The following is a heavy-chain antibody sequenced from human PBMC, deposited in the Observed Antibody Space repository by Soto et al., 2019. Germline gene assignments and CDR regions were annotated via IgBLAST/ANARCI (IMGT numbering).Heavy chain of an antibody. Sequence: ASVKVSCKASGYTFTGYYMHWVRQAPGQGLEWMGWINPNSGGANYAQKFQGRVTMTRDTSISTAYMELSRLRSDDTAVYYCARSEDYGGNFDYWGQGTLVTVSS. D-gene: IGHD4-17*01. CDR2: INPNSGGA. CDR1: GYTFTGYY. V-gene: IGHV1-2*02. J-gene: IGHJ4*02. CDR3: ARSEDYGGNFDY.